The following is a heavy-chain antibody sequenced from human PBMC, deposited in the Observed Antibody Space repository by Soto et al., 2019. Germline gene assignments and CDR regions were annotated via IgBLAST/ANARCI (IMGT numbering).Heavy chain of an antibody. D-gene: IGHD3-22*01. V-gene: IGHV3-11*06. Sequence: QVQLVESGGGLVKPGGSLRLSCAASGFTFSDYYMSWIRQAPGKGLEWVSYISSSSSYTNYADSVKGRFTISRDNAKNSLYLQMNSLRAEDTAVYYCARYYYDSSGYYQWSLLFDYWGQGTLVTVSS. CDR1: GFTFSDYY. J-gene: IGHJ4*02. CDR2: ISSSSSYT. CDR3: ARYYYDSSGYYQWSLLFDY.